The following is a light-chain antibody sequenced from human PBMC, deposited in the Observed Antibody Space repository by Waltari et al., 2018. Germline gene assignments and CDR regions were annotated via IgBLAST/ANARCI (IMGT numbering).Light chain of an antibody. CDR1: SSDVGYYNR. CDR2: EVT. Sequence: QSALTQPPSVSGSPGQSVTISATGPSSDVGYYNRFPWYKQSPGTAPKVVIFEVTYRPSGVPDRFSASRSGNTASLTISGLQAEDEADYYCSSYTTSNTFVFGGGTKLTVL. CDR3: SSYTTSNTFV. V-gene: IGLV2-18*02. J-gene: IGLJ3*02.